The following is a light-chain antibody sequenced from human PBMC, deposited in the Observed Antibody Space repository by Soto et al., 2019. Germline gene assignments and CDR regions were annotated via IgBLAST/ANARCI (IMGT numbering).Light chain of an antibody. CDR2: EVS. V-gene: IGLV2-23*02. Sequence: QSALTQPASVSGSPGQSITISCTGTSSDVGSYNLVSWYQQHPGKAPKLMIYEVSKRPSGVSNRFSGSKSGNTASLTISGLQAEDEADYYCCSYAGSSTLYVFGTWTKVTVL. CDR3: CSYAGSSTLYV. J-gene: IGLJ1*01. CDR1: SSDVGSYNL.